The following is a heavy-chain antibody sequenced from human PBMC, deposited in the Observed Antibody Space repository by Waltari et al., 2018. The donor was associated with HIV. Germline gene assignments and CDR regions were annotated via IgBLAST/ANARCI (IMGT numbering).Heavy chain of an antibody. CDR1: GFTFDDYT. CDR3: AKDNSGTWKYGGNRDFDY. V-gene: IGHV3-43*01. Sequence: EVQLVESGGVVVQPGGSLILSCAASGFTFDDYTMHWCRQAPGKGLGCGSRMWWDRGSTSYADAGKGRRTSARDNSKNSLYRQMKSRRTEDTALYYCAKDNSGTWKYGGNRDFDYWGQGTLVTVSS. J-gene: IGHJ4*02. CDR2: MWWDRGST. D-gene: IGHD1-1*01.